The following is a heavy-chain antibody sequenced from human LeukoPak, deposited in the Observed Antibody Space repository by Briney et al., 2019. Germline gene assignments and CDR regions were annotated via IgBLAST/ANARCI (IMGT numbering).Heavy chain of an antibody. J-gene: IGHJ4*02. V-gene: IGHV3-74*01. CDR1: GFTFSNYW. D-gene: IGHD2-2*01. CDR3: ARGGFTGTSCPYFDY. CDR2: ISSDESST. Sequence: GGSLRLSCAASGFTFSNYWMHWVRQAPGKGLVWVSRISSDESSTTYADSVKGRFTISRDNAKNTLYLKMNTPRAEDTAIYFCARGGFTGTSCPYFDYWGQGTLVTVSS.